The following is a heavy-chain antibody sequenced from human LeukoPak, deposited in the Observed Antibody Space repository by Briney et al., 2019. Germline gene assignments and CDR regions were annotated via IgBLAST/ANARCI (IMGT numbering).Heavy chain of an antibody. V-gene: IGHV1-69*05. CDR2: IIPIFGTA. D-gene: IGHD3-3*01. CDR1: GGTFSSYA. CDR3: ARAITTAEWPSQYYFDY. J-gene: IGHJ4*02. Sequence: ASVKVSCKASGGTFSSYAISWVRQAPGQGLEWMGGIIPIFGTANYAQKFQGRVTMTRNTSTSTVYMELSSLRSEDTAVYYCARAITTAEWPSQYYFDYWDQGTLVTVSS.